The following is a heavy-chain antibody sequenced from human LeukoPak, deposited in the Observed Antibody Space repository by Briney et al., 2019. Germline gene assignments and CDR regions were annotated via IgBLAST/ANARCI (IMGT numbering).Heavy chain of an antibody. CDR1: GFTVSSNY. Sequence: GGSLRLSCAASGFTVSSNYMSWARQAPGKGLEWVSYISSSGSTIYYADSVKGRFTISRDNAKNSLYLQMNSLRAEDTAVYYCARRSGSPPDVFDIWGQGTMVTVSS. CDR2: ISSSGSTI. CDR3: ARRSGSPPDVFDI. D-gene: IGHD1-26*01. J-gene: IGHJ3*02. V-gene: IGHV3-11*04.